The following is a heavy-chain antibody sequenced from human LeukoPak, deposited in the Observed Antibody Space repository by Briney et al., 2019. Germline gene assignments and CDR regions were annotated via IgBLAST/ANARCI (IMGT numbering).Heavy chain of an antibody. CDR3: AEDPPGSGSYNLDY. Sequence: RPGGSLRLSCAASGFTFSSYGMHWVRQAPGKGLEWVAFIRYDGSNKYYVDSVKGRFTISRDNSKNTLYLQMNSLRAEDAAVYYCAEDPPGSGSYNLDYWGQGTLVTVSS. CDR1: GFTFSSYG. V-gene: IGHV3-30*02. J-gene: IGHJ4*02. CDR2: IRYDGSNK. D-gene: IGHD3-10*01.